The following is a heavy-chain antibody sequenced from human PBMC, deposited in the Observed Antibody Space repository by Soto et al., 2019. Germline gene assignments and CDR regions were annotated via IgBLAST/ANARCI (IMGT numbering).Heavy chain of an antibody. D-gene: IGHD1-26*01. CDR3: ARDSELIGRSYWYFDL. Sequence: QVQLQQWGAGLLKPSETLSLTCAVYGGSFSGYYWSWIRQPPGKGLEWIGRIYTSGSTNYNPSLKSRVTMSVHTSNNQVFLKLNSLTAADTAVYYCARDSELIGRSYWYFDLWGRGTLVTVSS. CDR2: IYTSGST. J-gene: IGHJ2*01. V-gene: IGHV4-59*10. CDR1: GGSFSGYY.